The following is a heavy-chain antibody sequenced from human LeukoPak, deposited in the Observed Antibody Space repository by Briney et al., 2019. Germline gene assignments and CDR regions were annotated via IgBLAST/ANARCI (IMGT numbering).Heavy chain of an antibody. Sequence: GGSLRLSCEGSGFTFSNYWMGWVRQAPGKGLQWVANIKTDGSEKYYVDSAKGRFTISRDNAKNSLYLQMNSLRAEDTALYYCAKDRHFSGYYFDYWGQGTLVTVSS. CDR2: IKTDGSEK. CDR1: GFTFSNYW. D-gene: IGHD6-19*01. CDR3: AKDRHFSGYYFDY. J-gene: IGHJ4*02. V-gene: IGHV3-7*03.